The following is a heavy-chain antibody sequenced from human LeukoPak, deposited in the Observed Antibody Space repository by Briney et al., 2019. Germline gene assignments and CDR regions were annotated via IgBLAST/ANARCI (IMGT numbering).Heavy chain of an antibody. CDR3: ARHLQDTAMVSPLYYFDN. CDR2: INHSGST. V-gene: IGHV4-34*01. CDR1: GGSFSGYY. Sequence: PSETLSLTCAVYGGSFSGYYWSWIRQPPGKGLEWIGEINHSGSTNYNPSLKSRVTISVDTSKSQFSLKLSSVTAADTAVYYCARHLQDTAMVSPLYYFDNWGQGTLVTVSS. J-gene: IGHJ4*02. D-gene: IGHD5-18*01.